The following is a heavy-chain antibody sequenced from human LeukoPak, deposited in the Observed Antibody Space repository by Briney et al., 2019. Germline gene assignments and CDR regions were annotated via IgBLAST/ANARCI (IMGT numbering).Heavy chain of an antibody. CDR2: IYYSGST. J-gene: IGHJ4*02. Sequence: SETLSLTCTVSGGSISSSSYYWGGIRQPPGKGLEWIGSIYYSGSTYYNPSLKSRVTISVDTSKNQFSLKLSSVTAADTAVYYCAREHYGGNSGSGDYWGQGTLVTVSS. CDR3: AREHYGGNSGSGDY. CDR1: GGSISSSSYY. D-gene: IGHD4-23*01. V-gene: IGHV4-39*07.